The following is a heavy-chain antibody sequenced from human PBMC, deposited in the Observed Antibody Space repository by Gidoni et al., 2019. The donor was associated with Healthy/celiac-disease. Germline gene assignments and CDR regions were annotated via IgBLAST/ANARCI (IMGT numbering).Heavy chain of an antibody. V-gene: IGHV3-30-3*01. D-gene: IGHD1-7*01. CDR1: GFTFRSYA. Sequence: QVQLVESGGGVVQPGRSLRLSGAAAGFTFRSYAMHWVRQAPGKGREWVAVISYDGSTNYYADSVKGRFTISRYNSKNTLYLQMNSLRAEDTAVYSCARDPSLFITGTTNGMDVWGQGTTVTVSS. CDR2: ISYDGSTN. CDR3: ARDPSLFITGTTNGMDV. J-gene: IGHJ6*02.